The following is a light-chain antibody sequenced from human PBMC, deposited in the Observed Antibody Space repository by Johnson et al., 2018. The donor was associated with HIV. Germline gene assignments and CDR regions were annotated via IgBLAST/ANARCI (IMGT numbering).Light chain of an antibody. V-gene: IGLV1-51*02. CDR3: GTWDRSLSAGGV. CDR2: ENT. CDR1: SSNIGSNY. J-gene: IGLJ1*01. Sequence: QSVLTQPPSVSAAPGQKVTISCSGSSSNIGSNYVSWYQQLPGTAPKLLIYENTMRPSGIPDRFSGSKSGTSATPGITGLQTGDEAVYYCGTWDRSLSAGGVCGTGTNVTAL.